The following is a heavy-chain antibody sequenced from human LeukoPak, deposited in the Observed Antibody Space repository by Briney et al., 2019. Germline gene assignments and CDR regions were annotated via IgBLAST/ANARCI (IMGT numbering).Heavy chain of an antibody. V-gene: IGHV3-9*03. Sequence: PGRSLRLSCAASGFTFDDYAMHWVRQAPGKGLEWVSGISWNSGSIGYADSVKGRFTISRDNAKNSLYLQMNSLRAEDMALYYCAESLSRYCSSTSCFGGFDYWGQGTLVTVSS. CDR3: AESLSRYCSSTSCFGGFDY. CDR1: GFTFDDYA. J-gene: IGHJ4*02. D-gene: IGHD2-2*01. CDR2: ISWNSGSI.